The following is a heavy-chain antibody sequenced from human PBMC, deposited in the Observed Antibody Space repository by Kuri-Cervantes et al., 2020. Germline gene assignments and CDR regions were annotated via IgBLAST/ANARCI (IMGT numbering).Heavy chain of an antibody. CDR3: ARDRRYFDY. CDR1: VFTFSSYA. J-gene: IGHJ4*02. Sequence: GGSLRLSCAASVFTFSSYAMHWVRQAPGKGLEWVAVISYDGSNKYYADSVKGRFTIFRDNSKNTLYLQMNSLRAEDTAVYYCARDRRYFDYWGQGTLVTVSS. CDR2: ISYDGSNK. V-gene: IGHV3-30-3*01.